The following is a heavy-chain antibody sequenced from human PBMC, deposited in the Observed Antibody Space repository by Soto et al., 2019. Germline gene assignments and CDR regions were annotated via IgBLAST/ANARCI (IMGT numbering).Heavy chain of an antibody. V-gene: IGHV4-4*07. Sequence: SGSTNYNPSLKRRVTMSVDTSKNQFSLKLSSVTAADTAVYYCARVLGGSSSRPDYYYGMDVWGQGTTVTVSS. CDR3: ARVLGGSSSRPDYYYGMDV. D-gene: IGHD6-6*01. CDR2: SGST. J-gene: IGHJ6*02.